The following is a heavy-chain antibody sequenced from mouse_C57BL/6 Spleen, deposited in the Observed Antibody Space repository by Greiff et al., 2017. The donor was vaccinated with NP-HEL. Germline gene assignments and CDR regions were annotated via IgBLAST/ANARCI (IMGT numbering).Heavy chain of an antibody. CDR1: GYSFTGYF. Sequence: EVKLVESGPELVKPGDSVKISCKASGYSFTGYFMNWVMQSHGKSLEWIGRINPYNGDTFYNQKFKGKATLTVDKSSSTAHMELRSLTSEDSAVYYCARYYYGSRGDYYAMDYWGQGTSVTVSS. CDR2: INPYNGDT. D-gene: IGHD1-1*01. CDR3: ARYYYGSRGDYYAMDY. J-gene: IGHJ4*01. V-gene: IGHV1-20*01.